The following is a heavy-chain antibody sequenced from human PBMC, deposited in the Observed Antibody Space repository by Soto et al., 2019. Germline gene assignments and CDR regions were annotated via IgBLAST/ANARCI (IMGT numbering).Heavy chain of an antibody. J-gene: IGHJ4*02. CDR3: AHGGSSSWFAVYYFDY. CDR2: IYWNDDK. V-gene: IGHV2-5*01. D-gene: IGHD6-13*01. Sequence: SGPTLVNPTQTLTLTCTFSGFSLSTSGVGVGWIRQSPGKALEWLALIYWNDDKRYSPSLKSRLTITKDTSKNQVVLTMTNMDPVDTATYYCAHGGSSSWFAVYYFDYWGQGTLVTVSS. CDR1: GFSLSTSGVG.